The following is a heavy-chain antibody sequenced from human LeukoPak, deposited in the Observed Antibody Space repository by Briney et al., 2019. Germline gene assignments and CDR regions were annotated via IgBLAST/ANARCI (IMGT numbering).Heavy chain of an antibody. V-gene: IGHV3-7*01. CDR3: ASSLSGTSNY. CDR2: IKRDGSEK. D-gene: IGHD1-26*01. CDR1: GFIFSNSW. J-gene: IGHJ4*02. Sequence: GGSLRLSCAVPGFIFSNSWMNWVRQAPGKGLEWVANIKRDGSEKYYVDSVKGRFTISRDNAKNSLSLQMNSLRAEDTAVYYCASSLSGTSNYWGQGTLVTVSS.